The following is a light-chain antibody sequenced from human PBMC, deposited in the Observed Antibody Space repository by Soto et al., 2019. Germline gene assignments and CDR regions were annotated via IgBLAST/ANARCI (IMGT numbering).Light chain of an antibody. CDR3: QQYGSSPPIT. Sequence: EIVMTQSPGTLSLSPGERATLSCRASPSVSGSNLAWYQQKPGQAPRLLIYGASSRATGIPDRFSGSGSGTDFTLTIRRLEPEDFAVYYCQQYGSSPPITFGQGTRREIK. CDR2: GAS. V-gene: IGKV3-20*01. J-gene: IGKJ5*01. CDR1: PSVSGSN.